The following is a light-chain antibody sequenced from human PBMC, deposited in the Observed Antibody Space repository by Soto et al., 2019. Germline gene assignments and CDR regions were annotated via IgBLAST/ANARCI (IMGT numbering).Light chain of an antibody. V-gene: IGLV2-8*01. CDR3: SSYGGSNNLV. Sequence: QSVLTQPPSASGSPGQSVTISCTGTSSDVGGYNYVSWYQRHPGKAPKLIIYEVSKRPSGVPDRFSGSKSGNTASLAVSGLQAEDEADYYCSSYGGSNNLVFGGGTKLTVL. J-gene: IGLJ2*01. CDR1: SSDVGGYNY. CDR2: EVS.